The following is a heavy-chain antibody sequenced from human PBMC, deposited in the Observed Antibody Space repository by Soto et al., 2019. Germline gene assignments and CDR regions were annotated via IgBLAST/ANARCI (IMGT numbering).Heavy chain of an antibody. D-gene: IGHD2-15*01. CDR1: GGSISSGGYY. V-gene: IGHV4-31*03. J-gene: IGHJ6*03. CDR2: IYYSGST. Sequence: QVQLQESGPGLVKPSQTLSLTCTVSGGSISSGGYYWSWIRQHPGKGLEWIGYIYYSGSTYYNPSPKSRVTPAVDTSKHHFSLKLSSVTAADTAVYYCARDRTGYCSGGSCYCGLNYYYYMDVWGKGTTVTVSS. CDR3: ARDRTGYCSGGSCYCGLNYYYYMDV.